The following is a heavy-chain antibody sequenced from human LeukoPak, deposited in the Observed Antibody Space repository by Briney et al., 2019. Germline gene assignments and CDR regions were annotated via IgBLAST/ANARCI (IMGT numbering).Heavy chain of an antibody. J-gene: IGHJ4*02. D-gene: IGHD2-15*01. CDR1: GGTFSSYA. CDR3: AREGGYCSGGSCYFVSPYYFDY. V-gene: IGHV1-69*05. CDR2: IIPIFGTA. Sequence: SVKVSCKASGGTFSSYAISWVRQAPGQGLEWIGGIIPIFGTANYEQKFQGRGTITTEESTSRAYMEVSSVRSEETAVYYCAREGGYCSGGSCYFVSPYYFDYWGQGTLVTVSS.